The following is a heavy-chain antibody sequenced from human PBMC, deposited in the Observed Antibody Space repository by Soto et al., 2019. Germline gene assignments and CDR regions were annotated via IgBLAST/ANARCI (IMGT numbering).Heavy chain of an antibody. D-gene: IGHD1-7*01. CDR3: ARDHYGGNYQSHFDY. V-gene: IGHV4-30-4*01. CDR1: GGSISSGDYY. CDR2: ISSRGST. J-gene: IGHJ4*02. Sequence: SEALSLTCTVSGGSISSGDYYWSWIRQPPGRGLEWIGYISSRGSTHYNPSLKSRVTIPVDPSKNQFSLTLSSVTAADTAVYYCARDHYGGNYQSHFDYWGQGTLVTVSS.